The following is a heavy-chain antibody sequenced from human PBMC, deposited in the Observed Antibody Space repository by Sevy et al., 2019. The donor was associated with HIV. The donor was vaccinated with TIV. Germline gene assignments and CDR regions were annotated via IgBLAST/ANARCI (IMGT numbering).Heavy chain of an antibody. CDR1: GFTFSNYA. V-gene: IGHV3-23*01. J-gene: IGHJ6*02. Sequence: GGSLRLSCAASGFTFSNYAMSWVRQAPGNGLEWVSSISRSGGSTYYADSVKGRFTISRDNSKNTLYLQMNSLRAEETAVYYCAKVDVVVPVADYGLDVWGQGTTVTVSS. CDR2: ISRSGGST. CDR3: AKVDVVVPVADYGLDV. D-gene: IGHD2-2*01.